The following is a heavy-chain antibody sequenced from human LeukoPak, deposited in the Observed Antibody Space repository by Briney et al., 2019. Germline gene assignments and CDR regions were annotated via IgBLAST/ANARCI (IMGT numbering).Heavy chain of an antibody. CDR2: IKQDGSEK. CDR3: ATSRTFDY. J-gene: IGHJ4*02. CDR1: GFTFNSYW. Sequence: GGSLRLSCAASGFTFNSYWMNWVRQAPGKGLEWVANIKQDGSEKYCVDSVKGRFTISRDNAENSLYLQMNSLRAEDTAVYYCATSRTFDYWGQGTLVTVSS. V-gene: IGHV3-7*01. D-gene: IGHD1-7*01.